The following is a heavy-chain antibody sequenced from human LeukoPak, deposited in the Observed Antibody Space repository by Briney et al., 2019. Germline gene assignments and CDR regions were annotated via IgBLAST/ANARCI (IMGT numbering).Heavy chain of an antibody. V-gene: IGHV3-23*01. CDR1: GFTFRNYA. CDR2: ISDTGGST. J-gene: IGHJ4*02. D-gene: IGHD6-6*01. Sequence: PGGSLRLSCAASGFTFRNYAMSWVRQAPGKGLEGVSAISDTGGSTYYADSVKGRLTISRDNSKNTLYLQMNSLRAEDTAIYYCAKGSRSARPYYFDYWGQGTLVTVSS. CDR3: AKGSRSARPYYFDY.